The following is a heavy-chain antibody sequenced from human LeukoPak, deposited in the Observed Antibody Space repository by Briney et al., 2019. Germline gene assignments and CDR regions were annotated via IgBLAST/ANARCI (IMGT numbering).Heavy chain of an antibody. CDR3: ARDCSTMTLLY. CDR1: GFTFSSYG. Sequence: PGGSLRLSCAASGFTFSSYGLHWVRQAPGKGLEWVAVIWHDGSNKYYVDSVKGRFTISRDNFKKTLYLQMNTLRAENTAVYYSARDCSTMTLLYWVQGTLVSVSS. V-gene: IGHV3-33*01. D-gene: IGHD5/OR15-5a*01. J-gene: IGHJ4*02. CDR2: IWHDGSNK.